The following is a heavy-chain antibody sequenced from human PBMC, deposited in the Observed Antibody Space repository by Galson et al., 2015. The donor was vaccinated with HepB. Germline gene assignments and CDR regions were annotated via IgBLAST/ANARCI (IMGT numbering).Heavy chain of an antibody. V-gene: IGHV3-49*03. D-gene: IGHD3-3*01. CDR1: GFTFGDYA. J-gene: IGHJ4*02. Sequence: SLRLSCAASGFTFGDYAMSWFRQAPGKGLEWVGFIRSKAYGGTTEYAASVKGRFTISRDDSKSIAYLQMNSLKTEDTAVYYCTRDFTPPEPQPYYDFWSGYYTSTVSFDYWGQGTLVTVSS. CDR3: TRDFTPPEPQPYYDFWSGYYTSTVSFDY. CDR2: IRSKAYGGTT.